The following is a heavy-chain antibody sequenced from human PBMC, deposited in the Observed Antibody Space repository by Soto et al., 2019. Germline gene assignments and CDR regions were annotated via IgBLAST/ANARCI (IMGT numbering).Heavy chain of an antibody. D-gene: IGHD1-1*01. Sequence: GGSLRLSCAASGFTFSSYSMNWVRQAPGKGLEWVSYISSSSSTIYYEDSVKGRFTISRDNAKNSLYLQMNSLRDEDTAVYYCARDGDWNYYYYYYMDVWGKGTTVTVSS. J-gene: IGHJ6*03. CDR2: ISSSSSTI. CDR1: GFTFSSYS. CDR3: ARDGDWNYYYYYYMDV. V-gene: IGHV3-48*02.